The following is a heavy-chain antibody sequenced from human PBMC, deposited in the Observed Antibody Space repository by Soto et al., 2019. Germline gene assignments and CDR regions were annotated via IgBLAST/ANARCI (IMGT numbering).Heavy chain of an antibody. J-gene: IGHJ6*02. D-gene: IGHD2-21*01. CDR3: VSDLLGHCRAECSPLAV. V-gene: IGHV4-59*01. CDR2: LYNTGST. CDR1: AGTLRRCA. Sequence: PQARSVTWTGSAGTLRRCARIGFRHSPGKGLEWIGYLYNTGSTIYNPSLKSRVTISVDTSKNQFSLKMNSVTAADTAVYYCVSDLLGHCRAECSPLAVWAQ.